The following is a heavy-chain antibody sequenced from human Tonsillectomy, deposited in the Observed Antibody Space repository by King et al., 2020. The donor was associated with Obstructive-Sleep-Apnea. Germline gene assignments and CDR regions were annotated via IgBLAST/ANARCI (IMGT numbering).Heavy chain of an antibody. CDR2: IYYSGST. V-gene: IGHV4-39*07. D-gene: IGHD4-23*01. CDR3: ATQGVTTVVREAFDI. Sequence: LQLQESGPGLVKPSETLSLTCTVSGGSISSSSYYWGWIRQPPGKGLEWIGSIYYSGSTYYNPSLKSRVTISVDTSKNQFSLKLSAVTAADTAVYYCATQGVTTVVREAFDIWGQGTMVTVSS. J-gene: IGHJ3*02. CDR1: GGSISSSSYY.